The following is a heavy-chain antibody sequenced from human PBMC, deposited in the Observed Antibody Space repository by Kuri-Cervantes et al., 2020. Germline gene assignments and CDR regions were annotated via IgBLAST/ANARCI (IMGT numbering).Heavy chain of an antibody. J-gene: IGHJ4*01. Sequence: LSLTCAISGGSFSGFYWSWIRQPPGKGLEWVSYISSSSSTIYYADSVKGRFTISRDISKNTLYLQMNSLRPEDTAVYYCAKDGGIANYYGSGSTLDYWGQGTLVTVSS. D-gene: IGHD3-10*01. CDR1: GGSFSGFY. V-gene: IGHV3-11*04. CDR3: AKDGGIANYYGSGSTLDY. CDR2: ISSSSSTI.